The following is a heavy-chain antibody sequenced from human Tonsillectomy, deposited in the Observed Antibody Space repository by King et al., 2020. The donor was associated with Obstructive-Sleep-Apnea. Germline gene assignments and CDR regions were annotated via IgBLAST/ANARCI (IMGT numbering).Heavy chain of an antibody. J-gene: IGHJ6*02. CDR1: GYTFTGSY. V-gene: IGHV1-2*02. Sequence: QLVQSGAEVKKPGASVKVSCKASGYTFTGSYMHWVRQAPGQGLEWMGWINPNSGGTNYAQKFQGRVTMTRDTAISTAYMDLSRLRSDDTAVYYCARVKWELLIWGGMDVWGQGTTVTVSS. CDR2: INPNSGGT. CDR3: ARVKWELLIWGGMDV. D-gene: IGHD1-26*01.